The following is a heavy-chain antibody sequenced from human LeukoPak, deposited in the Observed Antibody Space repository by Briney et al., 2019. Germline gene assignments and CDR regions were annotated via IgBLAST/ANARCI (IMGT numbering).Heavy chain of an antibody. CDR1: GDSIGSFY. D-gene: IGHD4-17*01. CDR3: ARASNYGDPYYFDY. J-gene: IGHJ4*02. CDR2: IRYNGNA. Sequence: PSETLSLTCSVSGDSIGSFYWNWFRQPPGKGLEWIGYIRYNGNAKYNSSLESRVTLSMDTPKNQFSLRLISVTAADTAVYYCARASNYGDPYYFDYWGQGTLVTVSS. V-gene: IGHV4-59*01.